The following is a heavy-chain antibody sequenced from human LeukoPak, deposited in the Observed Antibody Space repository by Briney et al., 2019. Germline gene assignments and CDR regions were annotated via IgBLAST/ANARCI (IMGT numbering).Heavy chain of an antibody. D-gene: IGHD5-18*01. CDR1: GFTLSSYG. CDR2: VRSSGGST. CDR3: AKEGRKTGNTYGYEYDC. J-gene: IGHJ4*02. V-gene: IGHV3-23*01. Sequence: GGALRLSCAASGFTLSSYGRSWGRQAAGKGREWVSAVRSSGGSTNYADYVKGQFTISRDNSKNTVYLHMNNLRAEDTAVYYCAKEGRKTGNTYGYEYDCWGQGTLVTVSS.